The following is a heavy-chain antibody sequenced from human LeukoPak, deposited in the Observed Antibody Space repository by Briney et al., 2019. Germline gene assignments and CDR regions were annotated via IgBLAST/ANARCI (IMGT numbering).Heavy chain of an antibody. CDR2: INPNSGGT. Sequence: ASVKVSCKASGYTFTGYYMHWVRQAPGQGLEWMGWINPNSGGTNYAQKFQGRVTMTRDTSISTAYMELSRLRSDDTAVYYCARACGSGSYSIYYYYYYMDVWGKGTTVTISS. J-gene: IGHJ6*03. D-gene: IGHD3-10*01. V-gene: IGHV1-2*02. CDR3: ARACGSGSYSIYYYYYYMDV. CDR1: GYTFTGYY.